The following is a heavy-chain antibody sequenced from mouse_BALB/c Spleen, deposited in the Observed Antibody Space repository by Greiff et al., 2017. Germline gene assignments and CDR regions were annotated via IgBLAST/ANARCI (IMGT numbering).Heavy chain of an antibody. CDR2: IWAGGST. V-gene: IGHV2-9*02. Sequence: VQLKESGPGLVAPSQSLSITCTVSGFSLTSYGVHWVRQPPGKGLEWLGVIWAGGSTNYNSALMSRLSISKDNSKSQVFIKMNSLQTDDTAMYYCARDGYDVLYAMDYWGQGTSVTVSS. J-gene: IGHJ4*01. CDR3: ARDGYDVLYAMDY. CDR1: GFSLTSYG. D-gene: IGHD2-2*01.